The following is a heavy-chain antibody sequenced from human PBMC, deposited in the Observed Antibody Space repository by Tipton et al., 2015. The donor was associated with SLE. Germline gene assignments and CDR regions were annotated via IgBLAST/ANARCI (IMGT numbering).Heavy chain of an antibody. CDR3: AREGITMVRGVRAFDI. Sequence: QVQLVQSGAEVKKPGASVKVSCTASGYSFSNYDINWVRQVAGQGLEWMGRMNPYSGQTDYAQKFQGRVTMTRDTSTSTVYMELSSLRSEDTAVYYCAREGITMVRGVRAFDIWGQGTMVTVSS. CDR2: MNPYSGQT. D-gene: IGHD3-10*01. V-gene: IGHV1-8*01. CDR1: GYSFSNYD. J-gene: IGHJ3*02.